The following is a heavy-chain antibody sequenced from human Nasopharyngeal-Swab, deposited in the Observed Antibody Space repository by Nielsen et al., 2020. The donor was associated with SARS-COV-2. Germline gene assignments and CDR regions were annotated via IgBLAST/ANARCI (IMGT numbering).Heavy chain of an antibody. CDR3: AREGLYSSSLAY. J-gene: IGHJ4*02. CDR2: IYYSGST. V-gene: IGHV4-39*07. Sequence: WIRQPPGKGLEWIGSIYYSGSTYYNPSLKSRVTISVDTSKNQFSLTLSSVTAADTAVYYCAREGLYSSSLAYWGQGTLVTVSS. D-gene: IGHD6-6*01.